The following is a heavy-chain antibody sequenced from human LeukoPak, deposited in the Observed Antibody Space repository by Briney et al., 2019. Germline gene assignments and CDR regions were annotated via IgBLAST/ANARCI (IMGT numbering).Heavy chain of an antibody. D-gene: IGHD2-15*01. J-gene: IGHJ4*02. CDR1: GGSISSSSYY. CDR3: ARHVGGGTWKFDS. CDR2: TYYTGTT. V-gene: IGHV4-39*01. Sequence: SETLSPTCTVSGGSISSSSYYWAWIRQPPGKGLEWIGSTYYTGTTHYTPSLKSRVTISVDTSKNQFSLKLNSVTAADTAVFYCARHVGGGTWKFDSWGQGTLVTVSS.